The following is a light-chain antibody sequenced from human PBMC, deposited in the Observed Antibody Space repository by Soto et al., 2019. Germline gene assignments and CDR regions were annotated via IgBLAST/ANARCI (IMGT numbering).Light chain of an antibody. CDR3: QQRRVWPLT. Sequence: VLTQSPAILSLSPGERATLDCGASQSVSNYLAWYQQRPGQAPRLLIYDSSNRATGVPARFSASGSGTDFTLTISSLEPEDFAVYYCQQRRVWPLTFGGGTKVEIK. V-gene: IGKV3-11*01. CDR1: QSVSNY. J-gene: IGKJ4*01. CDR2: DSS.